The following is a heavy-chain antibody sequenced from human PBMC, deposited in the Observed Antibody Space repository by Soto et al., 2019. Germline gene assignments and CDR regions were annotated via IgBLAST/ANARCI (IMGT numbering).Heavy chain of an antibody. CDR3: GRGNTSGSPIDS. Sequence: QVQLQQSGPGLVKPSGTLSLTCAVSGGSVNSPNCWNWVPQPPEKGLEWIVEVHHSGTSNYSPSLNTRLTLSVDKSNNEVSMNLRSVTAADTAIYYCGRGNTSGSPIDSWGQGILVTVSS. CDR2: VHHSGTS. CDR1: GGSVNSPNC. V-gene: IGHV4-4*02. D-gene: IGHD6-19*01. J-gene: IGHJ4*02.